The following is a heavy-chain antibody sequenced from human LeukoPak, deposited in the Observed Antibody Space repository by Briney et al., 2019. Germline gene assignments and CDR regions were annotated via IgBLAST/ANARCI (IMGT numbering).Heavy chain of an antibody. CDR1: GFTFSSYG. J-gene: IGHJ4*02. V-gene: IGHV3-30*18. D-gene: IGHD2-8*02. CDR2: ISYDGSNK. Sequence: GGSLRLPCAASGFTFSSYGMHWVRQAPGKGLEWVAVISYDGSNKYYADSVKGRFTISRDNSKNTVYLQMNSLRAEDTAVYYCAKGSTVYFANWGQGTLVTVSS. CDR3: AKGSTVYFAN.